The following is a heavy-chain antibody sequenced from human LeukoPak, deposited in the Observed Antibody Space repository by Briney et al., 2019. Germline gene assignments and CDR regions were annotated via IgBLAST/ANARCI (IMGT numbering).Heavy chain of an antibody. V-gene: IGHV3-21*04. Sequence: GGSLRLTCAASVLTFSSYRMYWVRQAPEKGLEWVSSISSSSSYIYYADSVKGRFTISRDNAKNSLYLQMNSLRAEDTALYYCARVRYYYDSSGPSNWFDPWGQGTLVTVSS. CDR3: ARVRYYYDSSGPSNWFDP. CDR2: ISSSSSYI. D-gene: IGHD3-22*01. J-gene: IGHJ5*02. CDR1: VLTFSSYR.